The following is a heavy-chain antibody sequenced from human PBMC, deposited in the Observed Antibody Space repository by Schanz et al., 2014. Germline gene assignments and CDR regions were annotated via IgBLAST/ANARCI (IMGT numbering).Heavy chain of an antibody. Sequence: EVQLLDSGGGLVQPGGSLRLSCAASGFTFSTYAMSWVRQAPGKGLEWVSTIYASGATYYADSVKRRFTISRDISKNTLYLQMNSLRAEYTAVYYCAKQIHYDILTVTRNWGQGTLVTVSS. V-gene: IGHV3-23*05. CDR2: IYASGAT. J-gene: IGHJ4*02. CDR3: AKQIHYDILTVTRN. D-gene: IGHD3-9*01. CDR1: GFTFSTYA.